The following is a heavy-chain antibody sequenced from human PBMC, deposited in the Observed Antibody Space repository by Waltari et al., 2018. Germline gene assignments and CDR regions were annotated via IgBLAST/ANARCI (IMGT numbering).Heavy chain of an antibody. CDR1: GDSMTIPYW. V-gene: IGHV4-4*02. D-gene: IGHD2-15*01. CDR2: VRGDGRT. CDR3: ARDRGRGLYLDT. Sequence: QLQLQESGPGLVKPSGTLSLTCAVSGDSMTIPYWWSWVRQSPQKGLEWLGQVRGDGRTNFNPSFASRVDVSLDTSKSQFSLRLTSATAADTAVYFCARDRGRGLYLDTWGPGTLVTVSP. J-gene: IGHJ5*02.